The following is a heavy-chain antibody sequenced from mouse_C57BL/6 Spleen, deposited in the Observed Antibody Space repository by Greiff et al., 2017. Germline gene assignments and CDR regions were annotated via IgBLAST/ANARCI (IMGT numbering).Heavy chain of an antibody. D-gene: IGHD1-1*01. CDR2: INPNNGGT. Sequence: EVQLQQSGPELVKPGASVKISCKASGYTFTDYYMNWVKQSHGKSLEWIGDINPNNGGTSYNQKFKGKATLTVDKSSSTAYMELRSLTSEDSAVYYGARGDYYGSSSNWGQGTLVTVSA. V-gene: IGHV1-26*01. CDR1: GYTFTDYY. J-gene: IGHJ3*01. CDR3: ARGDYYGSSSN.